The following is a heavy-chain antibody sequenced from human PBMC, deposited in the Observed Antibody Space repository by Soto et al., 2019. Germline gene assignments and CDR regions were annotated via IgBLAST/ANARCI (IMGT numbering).Heavy chain of an antibody. V-gene: IGHV4-34*01. CDR2: INHSGST. CDR1: GGFFSGYY. J-gene: IGHJ6*02. Sequence: QVQLQQWGAGLLKPSETLSLTCAVYGGFFSGYYWSWIRQPPGKGLEWIGEINHSGSTNYNPSLKSRVTISVDTSKNQFSLKLSSVTAADTAVYYCARRPAAMGYYYYGMDVWGQGTTVTVSS. D-gene: IGHD2-2*01. CDR3: ARRPAAMGYYYYGMDV.